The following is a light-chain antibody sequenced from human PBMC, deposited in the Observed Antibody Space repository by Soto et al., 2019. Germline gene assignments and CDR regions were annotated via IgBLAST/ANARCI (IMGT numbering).Light chain of an antibody. Sequence: DSVLTQSPGTLSLSPGERATLSCRASQSVRSNYLAWYQQKPGQAPRLLIYGASSRATGIPDRFSGSGSGTDFTLTISRLEPEDFAVYYCQQYGTSPRTFGQGTKVDIK. CDR2: GAS. V-gene: IGKV3-20*01. CDR1: QSVRSNY. J-gene: IGKJ1*01. CDR3: QQYGTSPRT.